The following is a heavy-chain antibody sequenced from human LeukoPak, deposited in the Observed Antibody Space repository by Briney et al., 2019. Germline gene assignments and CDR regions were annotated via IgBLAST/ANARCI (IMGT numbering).Heavy chain of an antibody. CDR2: MNPNSGNT. D-gene: IGHD6-13*01. V-gene: IGHV1-8*01. J-gene: IGHJ4*02. Sequence: ASVKVSCKASGYTFTSYDINWVRQATGQGLEWMGWMNPNSGNTGYAQKFQGRVTITADKSTSTAYMELSSLRSEDTAVYYCARDVQQLYDYWGQGTLATVSS. CDR1: GYTFTSYD. CDR3: ARDVQQLYDY.